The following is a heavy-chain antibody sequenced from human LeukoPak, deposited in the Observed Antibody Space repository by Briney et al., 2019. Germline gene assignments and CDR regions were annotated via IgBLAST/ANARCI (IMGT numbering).Heavy chain of an antibody. V-gene: IGHV4-30-4*07. Sequence: SETLSLTCAVSGGSISSGGYSWSWIRQPPGKGLEWIGYIYYSGSTYYNPSLKSRVTISVDTSKNQFSLKLSSVTAADTAVYYCARVTRSDAFDIWGQGTMVTVSS. CDR1: GGSISSGGYS. J-gene: IGHJ3*02. D-gene: IGHD2-15*01. CDR3: ARVTRSDAFDI. CDR2: IYYSGST.